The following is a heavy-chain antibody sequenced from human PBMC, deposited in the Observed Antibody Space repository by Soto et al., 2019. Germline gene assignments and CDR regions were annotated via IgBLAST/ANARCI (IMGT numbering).Heavy chain of an antibody. J-gene: IGHJ4*02. CDR1: GGSISSGGYS. CDR2: IYHSGST. D-gene: IGHD3-22*01. V-gene: IGHV4-30-2*01. Sequence: PSETLSLTCAVSGGSISSGGYSWSWIRQPPGKGLEWIGYIYHSGSTNYNPSLKSRVTISVDTSKNQFSLKLSSVTAADTAVYYCARVYVGSSGYPPSDYWGQGTLVTVSS. CDR3: ARVYVGSSGYPPSDY.